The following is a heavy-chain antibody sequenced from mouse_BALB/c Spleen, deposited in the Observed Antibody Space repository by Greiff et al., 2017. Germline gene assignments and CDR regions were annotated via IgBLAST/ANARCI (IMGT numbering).Heavy chain of an antibody. J-gene: IGHJ2*01. D-gene: IGHD1-1*01. V-gene: IGHV1S81*02. Sequence: QVQLQQSGPDLVKPGASVKLSCKASGYTFTSYWMHWVKQRPGQGLEWIGEINPSNGRTNYNEKFKSKATLTVDKSSSTAYMQLSSLTSEDSAVYYCARLRELLRDYWGQGTTLTVSS. CDR3: ARLRELLRDY. CDR1: GYTFTSYW. CDR2: INPSNGRT.